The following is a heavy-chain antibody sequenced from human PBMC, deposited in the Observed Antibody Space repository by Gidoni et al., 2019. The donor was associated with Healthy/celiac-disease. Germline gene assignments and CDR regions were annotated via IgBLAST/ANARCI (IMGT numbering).Heavy chain of an antibody. J-gene: IGHJ4*02. CDR1: GFTFDDYT. CDR3: AKDKRRRGGSHVYFDY. D-gene: IGHD2-15*01. V-gene: IGHV3-43*01. Sequence: EVQLVESGGVVVQPGGSLRLSCAASGFTFDDYTMHWVRQAPGKGLEWVSLISWDGGSTYYEDSVKGRFTISRDNSKNSLYLQMNSLRTEDTALYYCAKDKRRRGGSHVYFDYWGQGTLVTVSS. CDR2: ISWDGGST.